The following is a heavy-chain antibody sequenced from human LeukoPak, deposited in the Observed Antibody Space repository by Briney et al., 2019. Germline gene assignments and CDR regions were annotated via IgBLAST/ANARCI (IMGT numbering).Heavy chain of an antibody. D-gene: IGHD3-3*01. V-gene: IGHV3-23*01. CDR1: GFTFSSYA. CDR2: ISGSGGST. Sequence: PGGSLRLSCAASGFTFSSYAMSWVRQAPGKGLEWVSAISGSGGSTYYADSVKGRFTISRDNSKNTLYLQMNSLRAEDTAVYYCAKEIDGPTYYDFWSGPDYWGQGTLVTVSS. CDR3: AKEIDGPTYYDFWSGPDY. J-gene: IGHJ4*02.